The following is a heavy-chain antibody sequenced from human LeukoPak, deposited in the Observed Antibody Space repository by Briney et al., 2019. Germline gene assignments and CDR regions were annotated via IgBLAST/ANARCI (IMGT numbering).Heavy chain of an antibody. CDR2: ISSGSSFI. V-gene: IGHV3-21*01. CDR3: ARDRSQGSDSSGYYPDALNI. Sequence: GGSLRLSCAASGFTFSSYGMSWVRQAPGRGLEWVSSISSGSSFIYYADSVKGRFTISRDNAKNSLYLQMNSLRAEDTAVYYCARDRSQGSDSSGYYPDALNIWGQGTMVTVSS. CDR1: GFTFSSYG. D-gene: IGHD3-22*01. J-gene: IGHJ3*02.